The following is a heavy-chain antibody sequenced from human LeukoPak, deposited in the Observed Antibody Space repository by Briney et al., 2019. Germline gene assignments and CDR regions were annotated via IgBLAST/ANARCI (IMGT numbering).Heavy chain of an antibody. CDR2: IIPIFGTA. Sequence: SVKVSCKASGGTFSSYAISWVRQAPGQGLEWMGGIIPIFGTANYAQKFQGRVTIAADKSTSTAYMELSSLRSEDTAVYYCASGMTTVTTRQFDYWGQGTLVTVSS. D-gene: IGHD4-17*01. CDR1: GGTFSSYA. J-gene: IGHJ4*02. CDR3: ASGMTTVTTRQFDY. V-gene: IGHV1-69*06.